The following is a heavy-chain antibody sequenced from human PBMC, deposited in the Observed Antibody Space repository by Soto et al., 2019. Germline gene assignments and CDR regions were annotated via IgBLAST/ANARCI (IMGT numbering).Heavy chain of an antibody. Sequence: GASVKVSCKVSGYTLTELSMHWVRQAPGKGLEWMGGFDPEDGETIYAQKFQGRVTMTEDTSTDTAYMELSSLRSEDTAVYYCATMTENDFWSGSGMDVWGQGTTVTVS. D-gene: IGHD3-3*01. V-gene: IGHV1-24*01. CDR2: FDPEDGET. CDR1: GYTLTELS. CDR3: ATMTENDFWSGSGMDV. J-gene: IGHJ6*02.